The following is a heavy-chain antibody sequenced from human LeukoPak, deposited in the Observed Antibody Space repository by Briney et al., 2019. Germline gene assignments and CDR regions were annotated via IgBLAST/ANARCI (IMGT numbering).Heavy chain of an antibody. D-gene: IGHD3-22*01. CDR1: GYTLTELS. V-gene: IGHV1-24*01. Sequence: ASVKVSCKVSGYTLTELSMHWVRQAPGKGLEWMGGFDPEDGETIYAQKFQRRVTMTKHTSTDTAYMELSSLRSEDTAVYYCATIGWYYDRGYWGQGTLVTVSS. J-gene: IGHJ4*02. CDR2: FDPEDGET. CDR3: ATIGWYYDRGY.